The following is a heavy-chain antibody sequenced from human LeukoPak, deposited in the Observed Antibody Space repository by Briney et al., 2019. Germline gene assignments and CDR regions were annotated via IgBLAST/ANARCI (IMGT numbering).Heavy chain of an antibody. Sequence: TSETLSLTCTVSGSSFSSYYWSWIRQPPGKGLEWIGYIFHSGSTNYNPSLKSRVTISVDTSKNQLSLKLSSVTAADTAVYYCARGAPGWNDYGDYWGQGTLVTVSS. CDR2: IFHSGST. CDR3: ARGAPGWNDYGDY. D-gene: IGHD1-1*01. CDR1: GSSFSSYY. J-gene: IGHJ4*02. V-gene: IGHV4-59*01.